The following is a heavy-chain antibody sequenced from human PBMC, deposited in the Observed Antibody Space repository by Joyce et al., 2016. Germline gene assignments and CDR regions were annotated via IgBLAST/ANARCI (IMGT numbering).Heavy chain of an antibody. V-gene: IGHV4-30-2*01. CDR1: GASVSSGGYS. Sequence: QLQLQESGSGLVKPSQTLSLTCAVSGASVSSGGYSWSWIRQPPGKGLEWIWYIYHNENTYYNPSLKSRVTIAVDRSKNQFSLKLASVTAADTAVYYCASGFNFKGRSFFDYWGQGALVTVSP. CDR2: IYHNENT. J-gene: IGHJ4*02. D-gene: IGHD3-10*01. CDR3: ASGFNFKGRSFFDY.